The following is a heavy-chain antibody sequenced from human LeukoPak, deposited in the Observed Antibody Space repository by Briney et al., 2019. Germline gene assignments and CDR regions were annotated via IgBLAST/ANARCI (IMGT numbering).Heavy chain of an antibody. CDR1: GGSFSGYY. J-gene: IGHJ6*03. CDR2: INHSGST. D-gene: IGHD6-6*01. CDR3: ARLGSSSRRGFYYYYMDV. Sequence: PSETLSLTCAVYGGSFSGYYWSWIRQPPGKGLEWIGEINHSGSTNYNPSPKSRVTISADTSKNQFSLKLSSVTAADTAVYYCARLGSSSRRGFYYYYMDVWGKGTTVTVSS. V-gene: IGHV4-34*01.